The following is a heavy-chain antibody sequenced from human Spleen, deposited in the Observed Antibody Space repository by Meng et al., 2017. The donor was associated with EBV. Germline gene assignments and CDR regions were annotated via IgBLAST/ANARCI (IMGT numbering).Heavy chain of an antibody. V-gene: IGHV1-69*01. CDR1: GCTFSVYG. J-gene: IGHJ4*02. Sequence: LLVEYGAGLKKPGSSVTVSVKASGCTFSVYGLAWVRQAPGQGLEWMGEIIPIYGTTDYSPKFRGRFILTADESTNIAYMELSSLGSEDTAVYYCARVGGGEVASFDYWGQGTLVTVSS. CDR3: ARVGGGEVASFDY. CDR2: IIPIYGTT. D-gene: IGHD3-16*01.